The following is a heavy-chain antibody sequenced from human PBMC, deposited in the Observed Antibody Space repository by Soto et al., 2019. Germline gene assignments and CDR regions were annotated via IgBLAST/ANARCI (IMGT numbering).Heavy chain of an antibody. CDR1: GFTFSSYA. D-gene: IGHD6-19*01. CDR3: EKGVPGIAVAGTGYCQH. V-gene: IGHV3-23*01. J-gene: IGHJ1*01. Sequence: EVQLLESGGGLVQPGGSLRLSCAASGFTFSSYAMSWVRQAPGKGLEWVSAISGSGDRTYYADSVKGRFTISRDNSKNTRYLQMNSLRAKDKGVYYWEKGVPGIAVAGTGYCQHWGKGTLFTVS. CDR2: ISGSGDRT.